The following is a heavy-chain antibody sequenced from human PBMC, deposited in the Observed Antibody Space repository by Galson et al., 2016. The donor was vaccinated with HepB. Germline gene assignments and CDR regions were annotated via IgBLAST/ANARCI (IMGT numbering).Heavy chain of an antibody. D-gene: IGHD3-16*01. CDR2: ISDSGRTT. J-gene: IGHJ5*02. Sequence: SLRLSCAASGFSINDYYFDWVRQAPGKGLEWVAFISDSGRTTYYEDTVKGLFTISRDYMEDSLSLQMNSLRAVDTAIYYCVRGGRANWFDPWGQGTLVTVSS. CDR3: VRGGRANWFDP. CDR1: GFSINDYY. V-gene: IGHV3-11*01.